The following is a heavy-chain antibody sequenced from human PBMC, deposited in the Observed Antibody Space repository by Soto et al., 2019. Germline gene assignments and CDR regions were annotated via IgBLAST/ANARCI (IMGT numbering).Heavy chain of an antibody. V-gene: IGHV4-34*01. CDR1: GGSFSGYY. CDR2: INHSGST. J-gene: IGHJ4*02. D-gene: IGHD1-20*01. CDR3: ARGGITGTTRHSDFDY. Sequence: PSETLSLTCAVYGGSFSGYYWSWIRQPPGKGLEWIGEINHSGSTNYNPSLKSRVTISVDTSKNQFSLKLSSVTAADTAVYYCARGGITGTTRHSDFDYWGQGTLVTVSS.